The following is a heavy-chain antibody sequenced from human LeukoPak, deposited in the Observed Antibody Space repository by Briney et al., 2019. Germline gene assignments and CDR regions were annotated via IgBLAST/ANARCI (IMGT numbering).Heavy chain of an antibody. CDR1: EFTFSNYA. CDR3: VKGLTIGSTFDY. Sequence: PGGSLRLSCSASEFTFSNYAMHWVRQAPGKALEYVSAISSNGGSTSYADSVKARFTISRDNSKNTLYLQMNSLRAEDTAVYYCVKGLTIGSTFDYWGQGTLVTVSS. D-gene: IGHD4/OR15-4a*01. V-gene: IGHV3-64D*06. J-gene: IGHJ4*02. CDR2: ISSNGGST.